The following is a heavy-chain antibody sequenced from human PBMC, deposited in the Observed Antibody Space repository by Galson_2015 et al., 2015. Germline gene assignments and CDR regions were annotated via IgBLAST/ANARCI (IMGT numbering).Heavy chain of an antibody. CDR1: ISSYY. CDR2: IYYTGST. V-gene: IGHV4-59*01. D-gene: IGHD4-17*01. Sequence: ISSYYWSWIRQPPGKGLEWIGYIYYTGSTSYNPSLKSRVTISVDTSKNQFSLELISVTAADTAVYYCARAVSHGDYFDRWGQGTLVTVSS. CDR3: ARAVSHGDYFDR. J-gene: IGHJ4*02.